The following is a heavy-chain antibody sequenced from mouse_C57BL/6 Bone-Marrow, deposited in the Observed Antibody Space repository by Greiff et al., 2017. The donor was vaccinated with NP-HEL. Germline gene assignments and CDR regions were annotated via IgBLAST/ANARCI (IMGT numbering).Heavy chain of an antibody. CDR3: ATKGRSYDPFAY. Sequence: QVQLQQSGPELVKPGASVKISCKASGYAFSSSWMNWVKQRPGKGLEWIGRIYPGDGDTNYNGKFKGKATLTADKASSTAYMQLRSLTSEDSAVYFCATKGRSYDPFAYWGQGTLVTVSA. CDR2: IYPGDGDT. J-gene: IGHJ3*01. V-gene: IGHV1-82*01. CDR1: GYAFSSSW. D-gene: IGHD2-3*01.